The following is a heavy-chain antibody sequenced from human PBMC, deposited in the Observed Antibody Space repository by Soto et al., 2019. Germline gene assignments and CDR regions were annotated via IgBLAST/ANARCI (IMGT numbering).Heavy chain of an antibody. CDR3: AKEGGDYYDSSGYLDY. Sequence: LRLSCAASGFTFSSYAMSWVRQAPGKGLEWVSAISGSGGSTYYADSVKGRFTISRDNSKNTLYLQMYSLRAEDTAVYYCAKEGGDYYDSSGYLDYWGQGTLVTVPQ. V-gene: IGHV3-23*01. CDR2: ISGSGGST. J-gene: IGHJ4*02. D-gene: IGHD3-22*01. CDR1: GFTFSSYA.